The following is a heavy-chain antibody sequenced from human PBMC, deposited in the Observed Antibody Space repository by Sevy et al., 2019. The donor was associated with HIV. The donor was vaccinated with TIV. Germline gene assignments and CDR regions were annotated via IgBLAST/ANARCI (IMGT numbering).Heavy chain of an antibody. CDR2: ISNTGGST. CDR3: AKFSSAWSLDH. J-gene: IGHJ4*02. Sequence: GGSLRLSCAASGFTFSSSGMTWVRQAPGKGLGRVSGISNTGGSTYYADSVKGRFTISRDNSKNTLYLQMNSLRAEVTDVYYCAKFSSAWSLDHWGQGILVTVSS. D-gene: IGHD6-19*01. CDR1: GFTFSSSG. V-gene: IGHV3-23*01.